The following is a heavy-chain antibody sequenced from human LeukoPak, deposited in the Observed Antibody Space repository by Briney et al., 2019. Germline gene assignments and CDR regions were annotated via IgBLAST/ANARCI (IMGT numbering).Heavy chain of an antibody. Sequence: PGGSLRLSYAASGFTFSSYGMHWVRQAPGKGLEWVAVISYDGSNKYYADSVKGRFTISRDNSKNTLYLQMNSLRAEDTAVYYCAKDRDSGSSWPYFDYWGQGTLVTVSS. D-gene: IGHD6-13*01. CDR2: ISYDGSNK. CDR1: GFTFSSYG. V-gene: IGHV3-30*18. CDR3: AKDRDSGSSWPYFDY. J-gene: IGHJ4*02.